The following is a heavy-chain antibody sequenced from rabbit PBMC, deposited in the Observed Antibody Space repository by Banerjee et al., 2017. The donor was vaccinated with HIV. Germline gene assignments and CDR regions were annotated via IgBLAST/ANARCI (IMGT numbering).Heavy chain of an antibody. V-gene: IGHV1S45*01. J-gene: IGHJ6*01. CDR3: ARGDVGYAGWGYAPMDL. CDR2: INTSSGNT. CDR1: GFTLSSSYW. Sequence: QEQLVESGGGLVQPEGSLTLTCKASGFTLSSSYWICWVRQAPGKGLEWIACINTSSGNTVYASWAKGRFTISKTSSTTVTLQMTSLTAADTATYFCARGDVGYAGWGYAPMDLWGPGTLVTVS. D-gene: IGHD4-2*01.